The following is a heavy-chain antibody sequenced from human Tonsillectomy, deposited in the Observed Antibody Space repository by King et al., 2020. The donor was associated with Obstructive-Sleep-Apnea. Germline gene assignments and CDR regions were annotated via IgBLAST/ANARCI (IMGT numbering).Heavy chain of an antibody. CDR3: ARPPGKWDGMDV. Sequence: QLVQSGAEVKKPGESLRISCKGSGYSFTSYWISWVRQMPGKGLEWRGRFDPRDAYTNYSPSFQGHVTISAKKSISTAYLQWSSLKASDTAMYYCARPPGKWDGMDVWGQGTTVTVSS. D-gene: IGHD1-26*01. CDR1: GYSFTSYW. J-gene: IGHJ6*02. V-gene: IGHV5-10-1*01. CDR2: FDPRDAYT.